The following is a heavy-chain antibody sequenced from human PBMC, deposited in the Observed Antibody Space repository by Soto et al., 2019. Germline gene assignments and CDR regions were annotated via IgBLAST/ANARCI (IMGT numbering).Heavy chain of an antibody. CDR1: GGSFSGYY. CDR3: ARGIFGNYFDY. D-gene: IGHD3-10*01. V-gene: IGHV4-34*01. J-gene: IGHJ4*02. Sequence: SETLSLTCAVYGGSFSGYYWSWIRQPPGKGLEWIGEINHSGSTNYNPSLKSRVTISVDTSKNQFPLKLSSVTAADTAVYYCARGIFGNYFDYWGQGTLVTVSS. CDR2: INHSGST.